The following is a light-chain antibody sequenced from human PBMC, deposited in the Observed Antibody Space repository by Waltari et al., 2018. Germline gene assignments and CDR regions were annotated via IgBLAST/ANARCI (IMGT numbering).Light chain of an antibody. J-gene: IGKJ2*01. CDR1: QSISSY. V-gene: IGKV1-39*01. Sequence: GDRVTITCRASQSISSYLNWYQQKPGKAPKLLIYAASSLQSGVPSRFSGSGSGTDFTLTISSLQPEDFATYYCQQSYSTLYTFGQGTKLEIK. CDR3: QQSYSTLYT. CDR2: AAS.